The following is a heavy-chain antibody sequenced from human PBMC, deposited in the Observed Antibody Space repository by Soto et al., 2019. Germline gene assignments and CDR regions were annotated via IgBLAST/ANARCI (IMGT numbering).Heavy chain of an antibody. CDR3: ASDSHCSGGPCPMGGFDM. CDR1: GYRFTTYW. CDR2: IHPGDSDT. D-gene: IGHD2-15*01. Sequence: PGESLKISCKVSGYRFTTYWIARVRQMPGKGLEWMGIIHPGDSDTIYSPSFQGQVTISADLALSTTYLQWDTLKPSDTAIYFCASDSHCSGGPCPMGGFDMWGQGTMVTVSS. V-gene: IGHV5-51*01. J-gene: IGHJ3*02.